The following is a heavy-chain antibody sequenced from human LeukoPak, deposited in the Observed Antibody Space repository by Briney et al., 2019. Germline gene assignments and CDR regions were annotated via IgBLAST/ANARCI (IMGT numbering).Heavy chain of an antibody. Sequence: GRSLRLSCAASGFSFSSHGFHWVRQAPGKGLAWVAVISYDGSNKYYADSVKGRFTISRDNSKNTLYLQMNSLRAEDTAVYYCAKDAAIQYQLLWVYYYGMDVWGQGTTVTVSS. CDR2: ISYDGSNK. CDR3: AKDAAIQYQLLWVYYYGMDV. D-gene: IGHD2-2*01. CDR1: GFSFSSHG. J-gene: IGHJ6*02. V-gene: IGHV3-30*18.